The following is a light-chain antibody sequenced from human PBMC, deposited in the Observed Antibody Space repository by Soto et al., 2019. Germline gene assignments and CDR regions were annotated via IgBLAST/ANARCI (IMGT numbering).Light chain of an antibody. J-gene: IGKJ2*01. V-gene: IGKV3-15*01. Sequence: EIVMTQSPATLSVSPGERATLSCRASQSVSSNLAWYQQKPGQAPRLLINGASTRATDIPARFSGSGSGTEFTLTISRLQSEDFAVYYCQQYNNWPPTFGQGTKLEIK. CDR1: QSVSSN. CDR2: GAS. CDR3: QQYNNWPPT.